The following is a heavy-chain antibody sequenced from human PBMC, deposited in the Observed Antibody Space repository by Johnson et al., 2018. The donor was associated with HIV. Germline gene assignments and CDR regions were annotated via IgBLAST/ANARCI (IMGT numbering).Heavy chain of an antibody. V-gene: IGHV3-13*01. CDR2: IGTTGDT. Sequence: VQLVESGGGVVQPGGSLRLSCKASGFTFSNYGIHWVRQATGEGLQWVSVIGTTGDTYYVVSVKGRFTVSRDNAKKSLYLQMNSLRADDTALYYCARVLVAADYAFDIWGQGTMVTVSS. CDR3: ARVLVAADYAFDI. J-gene: IGHJ3*02. CDR1: GFTFSNYG. D-gene: IGHD1-26*01.